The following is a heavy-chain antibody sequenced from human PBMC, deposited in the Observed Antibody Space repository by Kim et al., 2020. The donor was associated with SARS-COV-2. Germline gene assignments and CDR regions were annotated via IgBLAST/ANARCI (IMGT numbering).Heavy chain of an antibody. J-gene: IGHJ4*02. CDR3: ATDNYNRGVFDY. Sequence: ASVKVSCNTPPDTLSRYGISWVRQAPGQGLEWMGWVSGDKGNTNYAKKLQARVTMTTDTSTNTAYMELRSLRSDDTAVYYCATDNYNRGVFDYWGQGTLVXVSS. D-gene: IGHD1-1*01. CDR1: PDTLSRYG. CDR2: VSGDKGNT. V-gene: IGHV1-18*01.